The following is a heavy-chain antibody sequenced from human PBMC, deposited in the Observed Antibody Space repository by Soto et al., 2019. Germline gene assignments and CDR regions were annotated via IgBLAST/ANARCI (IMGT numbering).Heavy chain of an antibody. J-gene: IGHJ4*02. CDR1: GGSINTFY. D-gene: IGHD5-12*01. V-gene: IGHV4-4*07. CDR3: AREGSYSAYNFAHGIQLWSFDF. Sequence: ASETLSLTCTVSGGSINTFYWSWVRQPAGKGLEWIGRIFFSGSTSFNPSLESRVAMSVDRSKNHFSLNLSSVTAADMAVYYCAREGSYSAYNFAHGIQLWSFDFWGQGALVTVSS. CDR2: IFFSGST.